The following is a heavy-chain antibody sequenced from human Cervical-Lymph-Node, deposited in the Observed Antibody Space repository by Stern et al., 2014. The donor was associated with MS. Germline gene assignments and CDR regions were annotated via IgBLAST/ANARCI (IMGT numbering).Heavy chain of an antibody. D-gene: IGHD3-10*01. CDR1: GYSFPNYW. CDR2: IYLSDSDT. V-gene: IGHV5-51*03. Sequence: DQLVQSGAEVKKPGASLKISCKGSGYSFPNYWIAWVRQTPGKGLEWMGIIYLSDSDTRYSPSFEGQVTMSVDKSISAAYLQWRGLKASDSAMYYCARGDSRNLFDPWGQGTLVTVSS. CDR3: ARGDSRNLFDP. J-gene: IGHJ5*02.